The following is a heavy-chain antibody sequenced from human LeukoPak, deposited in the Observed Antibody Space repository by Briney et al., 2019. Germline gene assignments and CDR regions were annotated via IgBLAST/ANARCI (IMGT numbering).Heavy chain of an antibody. Sequence: SETLSLTCAVSGYSINSDYYWGWIRNPPGKGLEWIGHIYHSGNTNYNSSLKSRVTISVDTSKNQFSLNLRSVTAADTVVYYCVRDGDKLFQHWGQGTLVTVSS. CDR2: IYHSGNT. V-gene: IGHV4-38-2*02. J-gene: IGHJ1*01. CDR3: VRDGDKLFQH. D-gene: IGHD3-3*01. CDR1: GYSINSDYY.